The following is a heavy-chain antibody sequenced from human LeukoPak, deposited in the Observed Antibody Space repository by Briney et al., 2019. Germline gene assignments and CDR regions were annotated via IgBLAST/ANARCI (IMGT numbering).Heavy chain of an antibody. D-gene: IGHD4-17*01. V-gene: IGHV4-39*07. Sequence: SETLSLTCTVSGGSISSSSYYWGWIRQPPGKGREWIGSIYYSGSTYYNPSLKSRVAISLDTSKNQFSLKLSSVTAADTAVYYCARANAVTTPNPDYWGQGTLVTVSS. CDR2: IYYSGST. CDR3: ARANAVTTPNPDY. J-gene: IGHJ4*02. CDR1: GGSISSSSYY.